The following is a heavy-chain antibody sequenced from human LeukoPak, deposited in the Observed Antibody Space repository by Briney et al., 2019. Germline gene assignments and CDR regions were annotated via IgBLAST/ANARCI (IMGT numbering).Heavy chain of an antibody. Sequence: ASAKVSCKASGGTFSSYAISWVRQAPGQGLEWMGWINPNSGGTNYAQKFQGRVTMTRDTSISTAYMELSRLRSDDTAVYYCARDLGGLDAFDIWGQGTMVTVSS. D-gene: IGHD3/OR15-3a*01. J-gene: IGHJ3*02. V-gene: IGHV1-2*02. CDR1: GGTFSSYA. CDR3: ARDLGGLDAFDI. CDR2: INPNSGGT.